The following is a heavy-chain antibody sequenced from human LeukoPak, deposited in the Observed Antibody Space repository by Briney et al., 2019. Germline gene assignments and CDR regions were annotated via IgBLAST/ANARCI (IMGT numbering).Heavy chain of an antibody. D-gene: IGHD3-9*01. CDR3: AAPDYDILTGYSVDFDY. CDR1: GFTFSSYV. Sequence: GGSLRLSCAASGFTFSSYVMSWVRQAPGKGLEWVSAISGSGGSTYYADSVKGRFTISRDNSKNTLYLQMNSLRAEDTAVYYCAAPDYDILTGYSVDFDYWGQGTLVTVSS. J-gene: IGHJ4*02. CDR2: ISGSGGST. V-gene: IGHV3-23*01.